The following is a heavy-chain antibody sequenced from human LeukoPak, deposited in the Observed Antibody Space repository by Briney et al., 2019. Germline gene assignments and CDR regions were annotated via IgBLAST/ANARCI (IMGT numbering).Heavy chain of an antibody. CDR2: IYYSGST. Sequence: SETLSLTCTVSGGSISSGDYYWSWIRQPPGKGLEWIGYIYYSGSTYYNPSLKSRVTISVDTSKNQFSLTLSSVTAADTAVYYCARESNCGGDCYSDAFDIWGQGTMVTVSS. CDR1: GGSISSGDYY. CDR3: ARESNCGGDCYSDAFDI. V-gene: IGHV4-30-4*08. J-gene: IGHJ3*02. D-gene: IGHD2-21*01.